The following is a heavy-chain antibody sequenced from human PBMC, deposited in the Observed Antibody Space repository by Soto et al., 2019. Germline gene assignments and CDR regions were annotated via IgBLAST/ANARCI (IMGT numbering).Heavy chain of an antibody. CDR3: ARDRTDYYDSSGYPSNRYFDL. Sequence: QVQLVQSGAEVKKPGSSVKVSCKASGGTFSSYAISWVRQAPGQGLEWMGGIIPIFGTANYAQKFQGRVTITADESTSTAYMELSSLRSEDTAVYYCARDRTDYYDSSGYPSNRYFDLWGRGTLVTVSS. D-gene: IGHD3-22*01. CDR2: IIPIFGTA. J-gene: IGHJ2*01. V-gene: IGHV1-69*12. CDR1: GGTFSSYA.